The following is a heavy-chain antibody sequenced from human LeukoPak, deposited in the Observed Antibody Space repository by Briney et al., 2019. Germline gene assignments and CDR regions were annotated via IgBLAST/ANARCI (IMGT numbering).Heavy chain of an antibody. CDR2: IYYSGST. V-gene: IGHV4-30-4*01. CDR3: ARVTIGYYYDSGNYTAGVNAFDI. Sequence: SSQTLSLTCTVPGGSISSGDYYWSWIRQPPGKGLEWIGYIYYSGSTDYNPSLKSRVTISVDTSKNQFSLKLSSVTAADTAVYYCARVTIGYYYDSGNYTAGVNAFDIWGQGTMVTVSS. CDR1: GGSISSGDYY. J-gene: IGHJ3*02. D-gene: IGHD3-10*01.